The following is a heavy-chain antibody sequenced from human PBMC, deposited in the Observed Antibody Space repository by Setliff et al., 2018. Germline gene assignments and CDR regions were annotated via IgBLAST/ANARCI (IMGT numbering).Heavy chain of an antibody. CDR3: ARGRNIAARLLDS. V-gene: IGHV4-34*01. CDR2: INHRGSS. CDR1: GGTFSDYH. D-gene: IGHD6-6*01. Sequence: SETLSLTCAAYGGTFSDYHWTWIRQSPEKGLEWIGEINHRGSSNYNPSLKSRVTISIDTSKDQFSLKLISMTAADTAVYYCARGRNIAARLLDSWGQGTLVTVSS. J-gene: IGHJ4*02.